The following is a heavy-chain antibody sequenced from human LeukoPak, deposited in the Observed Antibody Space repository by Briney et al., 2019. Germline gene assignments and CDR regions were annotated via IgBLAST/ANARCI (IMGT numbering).Heavy chain of an antibody. CDR2: INPSGGST. Sequence: ASVKVSCKASGYTFTSYYMHWVRQAPGQGLEWMGIINPSGGSTSYAQKFQGRVTMTRDTSTSTVYMELSSLRSEDTAVCYCARAGYDILTGYRRPFDYWGQGTLVTVSS. V-gene: IGHV1-46*01. CDR3: ARAGYDILTGYRRPFDY. J-gene: IGHJ4*02. D-gene: IGHD3-9*01. CDR1: GYTFTSYY.